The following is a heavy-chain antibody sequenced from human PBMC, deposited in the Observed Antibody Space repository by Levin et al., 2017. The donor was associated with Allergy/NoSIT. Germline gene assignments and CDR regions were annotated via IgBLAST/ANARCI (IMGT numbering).Heavy chain of an antibody. Sequence: SETLSLTCTVSGGSISSYYWSWIRQPPGKGLEWIGYIYYSGSTNYNPSLKSRSTISVDTSKNQFSLKLSSVTAADTAVYYCARVAGPKARYFDYWGQGTLVTVSS. CDR1: GGSISSYY. V-gene: IGHV4-59*08. D-gene: IGHD6-19*01. J-gene: IGHJ4*02. CDR2: IYYSGST. CDR3: ARVAGPKARYFDY.